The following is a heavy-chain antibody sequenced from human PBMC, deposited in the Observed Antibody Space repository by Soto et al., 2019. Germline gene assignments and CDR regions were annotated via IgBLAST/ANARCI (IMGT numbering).Heavy chain of an antibody. CDR1: GFTFSSYG. V-gene: IGHV3-33*01. CDR3: ARDSGLVSGWYEVYYYMDV. CDR2: IWYDGSNK. Sequence: GGSLRLSCAASGFTFSSYGMHWVRQAPGKGLEWVAVIWYDGSNKYYADSLKGRFTLSRDNSKNTLYLQMNSLRAEDTAVYYCARDSGLVSGWYEVYYYMDVWGKGTTVTVSS. J-gene: IGHJ6*03. D-gene: IGHD6-19*01.